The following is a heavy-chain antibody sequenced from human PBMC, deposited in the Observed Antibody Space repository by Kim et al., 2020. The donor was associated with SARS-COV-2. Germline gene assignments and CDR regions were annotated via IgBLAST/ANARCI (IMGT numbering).Heavy chain of an antibody. Sequence: KGRFTISRDNAKNSLYLQMNSLRAEDTAVYYCARVTCSSTSCYYYYGMDVWGQGTTVTVSS. D-gene: IGHD2-2*01. CDR3: ARVTCSSTSCYYYYGMDV. J-gene: IGHJ6*02. V-gene: IGHV3-11*06.